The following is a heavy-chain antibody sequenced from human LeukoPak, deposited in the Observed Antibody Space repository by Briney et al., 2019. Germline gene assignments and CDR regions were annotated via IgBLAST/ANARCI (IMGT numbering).Heavy chain of an antibody. CDR3: AKDIYSGYPPQPSYYYYGMDV. Sequence: GGSLRLSCAASGFTFSSYGMHWVRQAPGKGLEWVAVISYDGSNKYYADSVKGRFTTSRDNSKNTLYLQMNSLRAEDTAVYYCAKDIYSGYPPQPSYYYYGMDVWGQGTTVTVSS. CDR2: ISYDGSNK. V-gene: IGHV3-30*18. J-gene: IGHJ6*02. CDR1: GFTFSSYG. D-gene: IGHD5-12*01.